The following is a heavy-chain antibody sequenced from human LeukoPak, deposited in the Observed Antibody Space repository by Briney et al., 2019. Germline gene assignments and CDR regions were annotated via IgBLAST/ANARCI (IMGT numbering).Heavy chain of an antibody. CDR1: GYTFTSYD. D-gene: IGHD7-27*01. Sequence: ASVKVSCKVSGYTFTSYDINWVRQATGQGLEWMGWMNPNSGNTGYAQKFQGRVTMTRNTSISTAYMELSSLRSEDTAVYYCARGRVTGDIYYYYGMDVWGQGTTVTVSS. CDR2: MNPNSGNT. CDR3: ARGRVTGDIYYYYGMDV. J-gene: IGHJ6*02. V-gene: IGHV1-8*01.